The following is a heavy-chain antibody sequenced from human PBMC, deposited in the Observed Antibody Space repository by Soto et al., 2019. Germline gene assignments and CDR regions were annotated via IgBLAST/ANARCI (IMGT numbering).Heavy chain of an antibody. D-gene: IGHD2-15*01. V-gene: IGHV3-9*01. CDR1: GFTCDDYS. J-gene: IGHJ4*02. CDR2: ISWNSGSI. Sequence: SLRLSCAASGFTCDDYSMHWVRQAPGKGLEWVSGISWNSGSIGYADSVKGRFTISRDNAKNSLYLQMNSLRAEDTALYYCAKVGCSGGSCGQFDDWGQGTLVTVSS. CDR3: AKVGCSGGSCGQFDD.